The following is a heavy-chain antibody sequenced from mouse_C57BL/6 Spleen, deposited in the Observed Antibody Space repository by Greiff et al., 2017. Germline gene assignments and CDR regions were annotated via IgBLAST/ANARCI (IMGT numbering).Heavy chain of an antibody. V-gene: IGHV1-81*01. CDR2: IYPRSGNT. CDR3: ARRGNWAQLPNFDY. Sequence: QVQLQQSGAELARPGASVKLSCKASGYTFTSYGISWVKQRTGQGLEWIGEIYPRSGNTYYNEKFKGKATLTADKSSSTAYMELRSLTSEDSAVYFCARRGNWAQLPNFDYWGQGTTLTVSS. J-gene: IGHJ2*01. CDR1: GYTFTSYG. D-gene: IGHD4-1*01.